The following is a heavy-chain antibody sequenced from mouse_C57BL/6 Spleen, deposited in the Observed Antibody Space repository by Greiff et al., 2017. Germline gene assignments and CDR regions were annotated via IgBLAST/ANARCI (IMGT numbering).Heavy chain of an antibody. CDR3: AREEEVITTVVDAMDY. V-gene: IGHV1-80*01. D-gene: IGHD1-1*01. CDR1: GYAFSSYW. J-gene: IGHJ4*01. Sequence: QVQLKQSGAELVKPGASVKISCKASGYAFSSYWMNWVKQRPGKGLEWIGQIYPGDGDTNYNGKFKGKATLTADKSSSTAYMQLSSLTSEDSAVYFCAREEEVITTVVDAMDYWGQGTSVTVSS. CDR2: IYPGDGDT.